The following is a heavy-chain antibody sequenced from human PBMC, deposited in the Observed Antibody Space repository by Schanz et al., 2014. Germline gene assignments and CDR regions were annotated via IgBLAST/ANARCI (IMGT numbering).Heavy chain of an antibody. D-gene: IGHD2-21*02. CDR1: GFTFSTYW. V-gene: IGHV3-74*02. Sequence: GQLVESGGGVVQPGRSLRLSCAASGFTFSTYWMHWVRQAPGKGLEWVSHINSDGTTTTYADSVKGRFTISRDNAENTLYLQMNSLRVEDTAVYYCARPSDSSWYMDVWGKGTTVTVSS. CDR3: ARPSDSSWYMDV. CDR2: INSDGTTT. J-gene: IGHJ6*03.